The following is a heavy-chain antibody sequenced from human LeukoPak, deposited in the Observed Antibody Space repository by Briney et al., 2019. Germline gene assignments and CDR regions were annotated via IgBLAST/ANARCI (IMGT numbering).Heavy chain of an antibody. CDR2: ISSSSSYI. V-gene: IGHV3-21*01. Sequence: PGGSLRLSCAASGFTFSSYSMTWVRQAPGKGLEWVSSISSSSSYIYYADSVKGRFTISRDNAKNSLYLQMNSLRAEDTAVYYCARGNVYSSSWLYWGQGTLVTVSS. D-gene: IGHD6-13*01. CDR3: ARGNVYSSSWLY. J-gene: IGHJ4*02. CDR1: GFTFSSYS.